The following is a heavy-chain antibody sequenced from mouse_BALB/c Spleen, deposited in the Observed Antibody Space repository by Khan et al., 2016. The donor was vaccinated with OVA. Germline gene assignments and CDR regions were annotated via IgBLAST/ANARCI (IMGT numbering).Heavy chain of an antibody. CDR3: ARKDYYDYDPFPY. V-gene: IGHV3-2*02. D-gene: IGHD2-4*01. Sequence: EVQLQESGPGLVKPSQSLSLTCTVTGYSITSEYAWNWIRQFPGNKLEWMGYINYSGNTRFNQSLKNRTSITRDTSKNQFFLQLNSVTTEDTATYYGARKDYYDYDPFPYWGQGTLVTVSA. CDR2: INYSGNT. J-gene: IGHJ3*01. CDR1: GYSITSEYA.